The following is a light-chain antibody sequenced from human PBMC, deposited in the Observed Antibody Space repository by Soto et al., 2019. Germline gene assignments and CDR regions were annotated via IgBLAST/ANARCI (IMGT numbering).Light chain of an antibody. J-gene: IGKJ2*01. Sequence: DIQMTQSPSSLSASVGDRVTITCRASQGITNYLAWYQQKPGKVPKLLIYAAFILQSGVPSRFSGSGSGTDFTLTISSLQPEDVATYYCQKYDSAPYTFGQGTNLEHK. V-gene: IGKV1-27*01. CDR3: QKYDSAPYT. CDR1: QGITNY. CDR2: AAF.